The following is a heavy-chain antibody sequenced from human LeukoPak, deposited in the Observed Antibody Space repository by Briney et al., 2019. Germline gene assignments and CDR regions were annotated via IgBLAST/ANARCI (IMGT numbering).Heavy chain of an antibody. J-gene: IGHJ4*02. D-gene: IGHD3-22*01. Sequence: PGGSLRLSCAASGFTFSTYWMHWVRQAPGKGLVWVSRINSDGSNTSYADSVKGRFTISRDNSKNTLFLQMNSLRAEDTAIYYCARIILLPPGGDYFDYWGQGTLVTVSS. CDR3: ARIILLPPGGDYFDY. CDR2: INSDGSNT. V-gene: IGHV3-74*01. CDR1: GFTFSTYW.